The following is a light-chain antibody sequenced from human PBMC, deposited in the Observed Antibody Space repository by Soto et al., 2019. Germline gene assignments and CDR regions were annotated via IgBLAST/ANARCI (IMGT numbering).Light chain of an antibody. J-gene: IGKJ1*01. CDR3: QQSYSSPPT. CDR2: AAS. CDR1: QSVGNR. V-gene: IGKV1-39*01. Sequence: DIQMTQSPSTLSASVGDSVTLTCRASQSVGNRLAWYQQKPGKAPKLLIFAASSLQSGVPSRFSGSRSGPDFTLTISSLQPEDFATYYCQQSYSSPPTFGQGTKVDI.